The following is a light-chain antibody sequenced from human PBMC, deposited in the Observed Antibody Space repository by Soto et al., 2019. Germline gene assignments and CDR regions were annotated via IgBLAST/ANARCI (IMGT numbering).Light chain of an antibody. V-gene: IGKV1-39*01. CDR3: QQSYSTPWT. J-gene: IGKJ1*01. CDR2: GAS. Sequence: DIQVTQSPSSLSASVGDRVTITCRASQSISTYVNWYNQKPGKAPKLLICGASNLQSGVPARFSGSGSGTEFTLTISSLQPEDFASYYCQQSYSTPWTFGQGTKVDIK. CDR1: QSISTY.